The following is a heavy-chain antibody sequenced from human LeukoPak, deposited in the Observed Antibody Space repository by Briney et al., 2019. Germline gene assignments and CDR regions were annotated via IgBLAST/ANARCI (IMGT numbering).Heavy chain of an antibody. CDR2: ISHDGSTK. V-gene: IGHV3-30*18. Sequence: GGSLRLSCAASGFTFSGYAMPWVRQAPGKGLEWVAVISHDGSTKYDADSVKGRFTISRDNSKNKLFPQMNSLRAEDTALYYCVKDSTLSFDYWGQGTLVTVSS. CDR1: GFTFSGYA. D-gene: IGHD2/OR15-2a*01. CDR3: VKDSTLSFDY. J-gene: IGHJ4*02.